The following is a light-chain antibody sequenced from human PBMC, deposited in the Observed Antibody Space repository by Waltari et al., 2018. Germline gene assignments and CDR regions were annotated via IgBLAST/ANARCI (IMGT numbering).Light chain of an antibody. V-gene: IGLV6-57*02. CDR2: ADP. J-gene: IGLJ3*02. CDR1: SGYITANY. Sequence: FMLPQPHSVSESPGKTVTISCTGSSGYITANYMQWYQQRPGSGPTTVTYADPERHSGAHDRFSGSIDTSSNSASLTISGRRTGDGADCYCQSCSTNGRRAVFGGGPKLTVL. CDR3: QSCSTNGRRAV.